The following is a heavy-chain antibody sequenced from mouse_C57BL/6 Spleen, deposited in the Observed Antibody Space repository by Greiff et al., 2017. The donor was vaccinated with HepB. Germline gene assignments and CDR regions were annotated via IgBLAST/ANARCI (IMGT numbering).Heavy chain of an antibody. D-gene: IGHD1-1*01. V-gene: IGHV5-6*01. CDR3: ARQCATVVATNYFDY. CDR2: VSSGGSYT. J-gene: IGHJ2*01. CDR1: GFTFSSYG. Sequence: EVMLVESGGDLVKPGGSLKLSCAASGFTFSSYGMSWVRQTPDKRLEWVATVSSGGSYTYYPDRVKGRFTISRDNDKNTLYLQMSSLKSEDTAMYYCARQCATVVATNYFDYWGQGTTLTVSS.